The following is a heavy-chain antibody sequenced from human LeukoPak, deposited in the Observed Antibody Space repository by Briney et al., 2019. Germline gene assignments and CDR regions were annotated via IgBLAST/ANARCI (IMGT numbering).Heavy chain of an antibody. CDR2: TNRDGSST. Sequence: GGSLRLSCAASGFTFSSYWMHWVRQAPVKGPVWVARTNRDGSSTAYADSVKGRFTISKDNAKNTLYLLMNSLRAEDTAVYYCARDSVEWYIFDYWGQGTLVTVSS. CDR3: ARDSVEWYIFDY. D-gene: IGHD3-3*01. CDR1: GFTFSSYW. J-gene: IGHJ4*02. V-gene: IGHV3-74*01.